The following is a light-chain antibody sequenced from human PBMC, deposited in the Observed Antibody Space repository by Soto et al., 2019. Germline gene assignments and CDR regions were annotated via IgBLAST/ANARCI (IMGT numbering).Light chain of an antibody. CDR3: QQYGSSPFT. Sequence: EIVLTQSPGTLSLSPGERATLSCRASQSVSSSYLVWYQQKPGQAPRLLIYGASSRATGIPDRFSGSGSGTDFTLTIRRLEPEDFAVYYCQQYGSSPFTFGPGTKVDIK. V-gene: IGKV3-20*01. CDR2: GAS. CDR1: QSVSSSY. J-gene: IGKJ3*01.